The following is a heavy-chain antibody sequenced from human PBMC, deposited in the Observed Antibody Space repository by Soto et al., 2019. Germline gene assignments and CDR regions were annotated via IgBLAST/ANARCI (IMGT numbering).Heavy chain of an antibody. D-gene: IGHD1-20*01. CDR1: GFTFSSYA. Sequence: EVQLLESGGGLVQPGGSLRLSCAASGFTFSSYAMSWVRQAPGKGLEWVSAISGSGGSTYYADSVKGRFTISSANSKNTLYLQMNSLRAEDTAVYYCAKMGISTPYAFDIWGQGTMVTVSS. CDR2: ISGSGGST. CDR3: AKMGISTPYAFDI. J-gene: IGHJ3*02. V-gene: IGHV3-23*01.